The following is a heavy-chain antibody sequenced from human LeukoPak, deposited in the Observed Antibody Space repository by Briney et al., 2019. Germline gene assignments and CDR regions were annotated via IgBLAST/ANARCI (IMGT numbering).Heavy chain of an antibody. D-gene: IGHD4-17*01. J-gene: IGHJ3*02. V-gene: IGHV3-30*18. CDR3: AKMRTPTAHSGDAFDI. CDR1: GFTFSSYG. Sequence: GGSLRLSCAASGFTFSSYGIHWVRQAPDKGLEWWAVISYDGSNKYYVDSVKGRFTISRDNSKNTLNLQMNSLRAEDTAVYYCAKMRTPTAHSGDAFDIWGQGTMVTVSS. CDR2: ISYDGSNK.